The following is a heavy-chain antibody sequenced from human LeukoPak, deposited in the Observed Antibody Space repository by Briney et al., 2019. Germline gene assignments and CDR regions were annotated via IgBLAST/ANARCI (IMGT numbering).Heavy chain of an antibody. J-gene: IGHJ4*02. CDR1: AGSINNYY. V-gene: IGHV4-59*01. CDR2: IYCSGSS. Sequence: SETLSFTCTVSAGSINNYYWTWIRQPPGKGLEWIGWIYCSGSSNYNPSLKSRVTISVDTSNNQFSLKLTSVTAADTAVYYCARIISPGASFDLWGQGTLVTVSS. D-gene: IGHD7-27*01. CDR3: ARIISPGASFDL.